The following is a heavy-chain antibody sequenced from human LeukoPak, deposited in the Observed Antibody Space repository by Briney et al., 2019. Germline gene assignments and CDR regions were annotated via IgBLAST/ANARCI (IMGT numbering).Heavy chain of an antibody. CDR1: GGSFGGYY. V-gene: IGHV4-34*01. D-gene: IGHD3-22*01. Sequence: SETLSLTCAVYGGSFGGYYWSWIRQPPGKGLEWIGEINHSGSTNYNPSLKSRVTISVDTSKNQFSLKLSSVTAADTAVYYCATLARDDSSGYYYVDFDYWGQGTLVTVSS. J-gene: IGHJ4*02. CDR3: ATLARDDSSGYYYVDFDY. CDR2: INHSGST.